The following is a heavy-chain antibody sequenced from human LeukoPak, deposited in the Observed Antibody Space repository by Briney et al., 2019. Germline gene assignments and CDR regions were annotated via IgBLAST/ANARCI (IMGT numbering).Heavy chain of an antibody. CDR2: IHNDGST. V-gene: IGHV3-53*01. D-gene: IGHD3-3*02. J-gene: IGHJ4*01. CDR3: ASLARDY. CDR1: GFTFDDYA. Sequence: PGGSLRLSCAASGFTFDDYAMHWVRQAPGKGLEWVSVIHNDGSTYYADSVKGRFTVSRDNSKNMLFLRMNSLRVEDTAVYFCASLARDYWGQGTLVSVSS.